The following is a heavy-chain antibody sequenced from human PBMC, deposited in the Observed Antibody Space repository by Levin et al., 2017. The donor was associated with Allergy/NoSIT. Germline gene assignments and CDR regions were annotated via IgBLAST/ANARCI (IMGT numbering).Heavy chain of an antibody. J-gene: IGHJ5*02. CDR2: INWDGSST. Sequence: SGGSLRLSCAASGFTFADYTMHWVRQAPGKGLEWVSLINWDGSSTYYADSVKGRFTISRDNRKNSLYLQMSSLRTEDTALYYCAKDLSIELAVTGTLHHWGQGTLVTVSS. CDR1: GFTFADYT. V-gene: IGHV3-43*01. D-gene: IGHD6-19*01. CDR3: AKDLSIELAVTGTLHH.